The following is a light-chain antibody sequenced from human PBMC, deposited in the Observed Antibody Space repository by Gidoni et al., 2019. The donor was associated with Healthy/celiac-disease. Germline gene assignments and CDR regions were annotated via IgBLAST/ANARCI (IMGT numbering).Light chain of an antibody. V-gene: IGKV4-1*01. J-gene: IGKJ3*01. Sequence: DIVTTQSPDSLAVSLGERATINCKSSQSVLYSSNNKNYLAGYQQKPGQPPKLLIYWASTRESGVPDRFSGSGSGTDFTLTISSLQAEDVAVYYCQQYYSTPFTFGPGTKVDIK. CDR3: QQYYSTPFT. CDR2: WAS. CDR1: QSVLYSSNNKNY.